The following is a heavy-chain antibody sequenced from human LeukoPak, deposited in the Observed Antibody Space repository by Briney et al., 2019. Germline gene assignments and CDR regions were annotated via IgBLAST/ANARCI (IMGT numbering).Heavy chain of an antibody. CDR3: AALGYCSSTSCLGVDY. CDR1: GFTFSNYDM. V-gene: IGHV4-4*02. CDR2: IYHSGST. D-gene: IGHD2-2*01. J-gene: IGHJ4*02. Sequence: GSLRLSCAASGFTFSNYDMNWVRQPPGKGLEWIGEIYHSGSTNYNPSLKSRVTISVDKSKNQFSLKLSSVTAADTAVYYCAALGYCSSTSCLGVDYWGQGTLVTVSS.